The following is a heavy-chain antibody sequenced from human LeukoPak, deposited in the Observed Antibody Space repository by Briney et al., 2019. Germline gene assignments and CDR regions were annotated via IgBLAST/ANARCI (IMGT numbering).Heavy chain of an antibody. CDR3: AKDPTLLWFGELLSGYYYYGMDV. CDR2: IRYDGSNK. D-gene: IGHD3-10*01. V-gene: IGHV3-30*02. CDR1: GFTFSSYV. J-gene: IGHJ6*02. Sequence: GGSLRLSCAASGFTFSSYVMHWVRQAPGKGLEWVAFIRYDGSNKYYADSVKGRFTISRDNSKNTLYLQMNSLRAEDTAVYYCAKDPTLLWFGELLSGYYYYGMDVWGQGTTVTVSS.